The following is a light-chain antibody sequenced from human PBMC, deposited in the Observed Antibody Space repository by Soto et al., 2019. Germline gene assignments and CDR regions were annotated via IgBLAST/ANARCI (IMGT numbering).Light chain of an antibody. J-gene: IGKJ2*01. Sequence: DIQMTQSPSSLSASVGDSVTITCRASQDISIYLHWYQQKSGKAPKLLIYHAFSLQSGVPSRFSGSGSVTDFTLTITSLHPEDFATYYCQQSHSSPRTFGQGTKLEIK. CDR2: HAF. CDR1: QDISIY. CDR3: QQSHSSPRT. V-gene: IGKV1-39*01.